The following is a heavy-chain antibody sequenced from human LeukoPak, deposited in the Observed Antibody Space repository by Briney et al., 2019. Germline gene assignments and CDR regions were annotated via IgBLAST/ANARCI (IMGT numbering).Heavy chain of an antibody. Sequence: PGGSLRLSCAASGFTFDDYAMHWVRQAPGKGLQWVSLISWEGHTTYYADSVRGRFTISRDNTKNSLFLEMKSLTTDDTAFYYCTRDTDFGSPTNYFDHWGQGTLVSASS. CDR2: ISWEGHTT. J-gene: IGHJ4*02. V-gene: IGHV3-43*01. CDR3: TRDTDFGSPTNYFDH. CDR1: GFTFDDYA. D-gene: IGHD3-10*01.